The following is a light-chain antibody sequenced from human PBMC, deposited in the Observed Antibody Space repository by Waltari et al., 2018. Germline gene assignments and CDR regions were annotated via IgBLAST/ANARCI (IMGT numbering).Light chain of an antibody. Sequence: SYVVTQSPSVSVAPGETARITCGGDNIGSKSVHWYQQRPGQAPVLVITHDSDRPSGIPDRFSGSNSGNTATLTISWGEAEDEADYYCLVWHSTIDHQGVFGGGTKLTVL. J-gene: IGLJ2*01. CDR3: LVWHSTIDHQGV. V-gene: IGLV3-21*04. CDR1: NIGSKS. CDR2: HDS.